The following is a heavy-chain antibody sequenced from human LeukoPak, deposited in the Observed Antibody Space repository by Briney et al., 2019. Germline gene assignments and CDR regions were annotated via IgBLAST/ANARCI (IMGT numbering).Heavy chain of an antibody. D-gene: IGHD5-24*01. CDR2: IYYSGST. CDR3: ARDFGGRDGCTGYWFFDL. J-gene: IGHJ2*01. Sequence: PSETLSLTCTVSGGSFSSYYWSWIRQPPGKGLEWIGYIYYSGSTNYNPSLKGRVAMSVATSKDQFSLRLSSVTAADTAVYYCARDFGGRDGCTGYWFFDLWGRGTLVTVSS. V-gene: IGHV4-59*01. CDR1: GGSFSSYY.